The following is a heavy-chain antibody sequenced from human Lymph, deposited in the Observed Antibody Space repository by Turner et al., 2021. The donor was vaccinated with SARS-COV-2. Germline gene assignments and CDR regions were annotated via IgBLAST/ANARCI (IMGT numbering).Heavy chain of an antibody. D-gene: IGHD3-10*01. J-gene: IGHJ4*02. V-gene: IGHV3-33*01. CDR3: ARDLRFGELPAADH. Sequence: QVQLVESGGGVVQPGRSLRLSCAASGFTFSSYGMHWVRQAPGKGLEWVAVIWYDDSNKYYADSVKGRFTISRDNSKNTLYLQMNSLRAEDTAVYYCARDLRFGELPAADHWGQGTLVTVSS. CDR1: GFTFSSYG. CDR2: IWYDDSNK.